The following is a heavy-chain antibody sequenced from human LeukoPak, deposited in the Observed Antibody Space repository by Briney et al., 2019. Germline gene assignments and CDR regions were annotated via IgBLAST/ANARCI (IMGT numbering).Heavy chain of an antibody. CDR1: GFTFSRYA. CDR2: IGGSGGST. D-gene: IGHD2-15*01. Sequence: GGSLRLSCAASGFTFSRYAMSWVRQAPGKGLEWVSAIGGSGGSTYYADSVKGRFTISRDNSKNTLYLQMNSLRAEDTAVYYCALLGVIRAPFDPWGQGTLVTVSS. J-gene: IGHJ5*02. CDR3: ALLGVIRAPFDP. V-gene: IGHV3-23*01.